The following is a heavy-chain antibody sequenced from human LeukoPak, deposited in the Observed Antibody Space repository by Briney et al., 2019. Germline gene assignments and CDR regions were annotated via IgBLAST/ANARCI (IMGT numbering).Heavy chain of an antibody. D-gene: IGHD3-10*01. V-gene: IGHV3-48*03. Sequence: PGGSLTLSCAASGFSFSYYEMNWARNAPAKGLEGVSYINTDGSIIYEAASVKGRFTISRDNAKNSLYMQMNRLRAEDTAIYYCARRYHMTYGCFDSGGQGTLVTVSS. CDR3: ARRYHMTYGCFDS. J-gene: IGHJ4*02. CDR1: GFSFSYYE. CDR2: INTDGSII.